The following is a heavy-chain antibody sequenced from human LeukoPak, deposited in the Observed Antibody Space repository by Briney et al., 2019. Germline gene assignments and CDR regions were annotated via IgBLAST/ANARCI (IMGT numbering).Heavy chain of an antibody. J-gene: IGHJ4*02. CDR1: GYTFTSYY. CDR2: INPSGGST. Sequence: ASVKVSCKASGYTFTSYYMHWVRQAPGQGLEWMGIINPSGGSTSYAQKFQGRVTMTRDTSTSTVYMELSSLRSEDTGVYYCARRQRWLQLPDYWGQGTLVTVSS. CDR3: ARRQRWLQLPDY. V-gene: IGHV1-46*01. D-gene: IGHD5-24*01.